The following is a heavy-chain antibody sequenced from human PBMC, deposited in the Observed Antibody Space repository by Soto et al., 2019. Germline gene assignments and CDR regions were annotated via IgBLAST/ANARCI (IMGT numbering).Heavy chain of an antibody. CDR1: GYSFTSYW. D-gene: IGHD6-19*01. J-gene: IGHJ3*02. V-gene: IGHV1-18*04. CDR3: ARDFRSGIPVAQDASDI. CDR2: ISAYNGNT. Sequence: KISCKGSGYSFTSYWISWVRQAPGQGHEWMGWISAYNGNTNYAQKLQGRVTITTDTSTSTAYMELTSPSSDDTAVYYCARDFRSGIPVAQDASDIPCPAIIVTVSS.